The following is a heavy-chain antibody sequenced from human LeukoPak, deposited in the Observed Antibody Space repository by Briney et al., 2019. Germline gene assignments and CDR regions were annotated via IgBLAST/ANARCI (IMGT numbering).Heavy chain of an antibody. J-gene: IGHJ3*02. D-gene: IGHD3-10*01. CDR3: ARVGLWFGELNI. Sequence: GASVKVSCKASGGTFSSYAINWVRQATGQGLEWMGWMNPNSGNTGYAQKFQGRVTITRNTSISTAYMELSSLRSEDTAVYYCARVGLWFGELNIWGQGTMVTVSS. CDR1: GGTFSSYA. CDR2: MNPNSGNT. V-gene: IGHV1-8*03.